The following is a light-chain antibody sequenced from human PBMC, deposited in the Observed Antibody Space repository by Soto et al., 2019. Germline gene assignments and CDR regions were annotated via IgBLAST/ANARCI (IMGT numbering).Light chain of an antibody. CDR1: QSVSSSY. J-gene: IGKJ2*01. CDR3: QQYGSSRST. Sequence: EIVLTQSPGTLSLSPGERATLSCRASQSVSSSYLAWYQQKPGQAPRLLIDVASSRATGIPDRFSGSGSGTDFTLTISRLEPEDFAVYYCQQYGSSRSTFGQGTKLEIK. CDR2: VAS. V-gene: IGKV3-20*01.